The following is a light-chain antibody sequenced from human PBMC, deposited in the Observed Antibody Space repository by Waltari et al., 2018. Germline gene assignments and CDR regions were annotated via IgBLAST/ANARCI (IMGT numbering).Light chain of an antibody. V-gene: IGLV2-14*03. CDR3: SSYTSSSSFV. Sequence: QSALTQPASVSGSPGQSITISCTGTSRAVGNYKSVSWYQQKPGKAPKLMLYDVSNRPSGVSYRFSGSKSGNTASLTISGLQAEDEADYYCSSYTSSSSFVFGSGTTVTVL. J-gene: IGLJ1*01. CDR2: DVS. CDR1: SRAVGNYKS.